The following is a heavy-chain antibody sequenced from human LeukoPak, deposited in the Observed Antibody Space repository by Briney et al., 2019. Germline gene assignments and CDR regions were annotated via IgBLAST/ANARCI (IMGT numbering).Heavy chain of an antibody. D-gene: IGHD3-16*01. Sequence: SETPSLTCAVYGGSFSGYYWSWIRQPPGKGLEWIGEINHSGSTNYNPSLKSRVTISVDTSKNQFSLKLSSVTAADTAVYYCARVRFYYYGMDVWGQGTTVTVSS. CDR2: INHSGST. J-gene: IGHJ6*02. V-gene: IGHV4-34*01. CDR1: GGSFSGYY. CDR3: ARVRFYYYGMDV.